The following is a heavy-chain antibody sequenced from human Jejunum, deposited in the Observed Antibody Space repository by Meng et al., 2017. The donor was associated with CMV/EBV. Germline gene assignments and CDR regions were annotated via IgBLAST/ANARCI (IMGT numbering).Heavy chain of an antibody. Sequence: SCEASGFTVGSNSMSWVRQAPGKGLEWVSFIYTGGTTYYADSVKGRFTISRDNSKNSLYLQMNSLRAEDTAVYYCARDNDYTNSYWGRGTLVTVSS. D-gene: IGHD4-11*01. V-gene: IGHV3-53*01. J-gene: IGHJ4*02. CDR1: GFTVGSNS. CDR2: IYTGGTT. CDR3: ARDNDYTNSY.